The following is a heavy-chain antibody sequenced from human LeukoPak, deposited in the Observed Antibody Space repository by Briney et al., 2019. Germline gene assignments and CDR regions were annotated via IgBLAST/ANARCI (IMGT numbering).Heavy chain of an antibody. CDR3: AKSSQLDY. CDR1: GFTFASSV. V-gene: IGHV3-23*01. J-gene: IGHJ4*02. CDR2: FSGSGGSR. Sequence: GGSLRLSCAASGFTFASSVMNWVRQAPGKGLEWVSSFSGSGGSRYYADAVRGRFTVSRDNSKNTLYLIMTSLRAEDSAVYYCAKSSQLDYWGQGILVTVSS. D-gene: IGHD6-6*01.